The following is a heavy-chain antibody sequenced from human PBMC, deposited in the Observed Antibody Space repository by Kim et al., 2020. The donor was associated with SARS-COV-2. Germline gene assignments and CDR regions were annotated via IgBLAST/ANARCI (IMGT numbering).Heavy chain of an antibody. V-gene: IGHV3-30*04. CDR1: GFTFSSYA. CDR3: ARDIVVVPAAPLPYYYYG. D-gene: IGHD2-2*01. CDR2: ISYDGSNK. Sequence: GGSLRLSCAASGFTFSSYAMHWVRQAPGKGLEWVAVISYDGSNKYYADSVKGRFTISRDNSKNTLYLQMNSLRAEDTAVYYCARDIVVVPAAPLPYYYYG. J-gene: IGHJ6*01.